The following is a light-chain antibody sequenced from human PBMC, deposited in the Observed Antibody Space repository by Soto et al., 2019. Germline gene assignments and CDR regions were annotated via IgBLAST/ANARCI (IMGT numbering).Light chain of an antibody. CDR2: GNT. CDR3: QSYDSSLTVV. J-gene: IGLJ2*01. CDR1: SYNIGAGYD. Sequence: QSVLTQPPSVSGAPGQRVTISCTGSSYNIGAGYDVHWYQQFPGTTPKFLIYGNTNRPSGVPDRFAASESGTSATLDITGLQAEDEAEYFCQSYDSSLTVVFGGGTKLTVL. V-gene: IGLV1-40*01.